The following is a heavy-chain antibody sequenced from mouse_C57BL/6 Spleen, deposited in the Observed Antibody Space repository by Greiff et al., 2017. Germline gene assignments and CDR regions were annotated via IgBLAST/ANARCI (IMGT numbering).Heavy chain of an antibody. V-gene: IGHV1-64*01. CDR3: ARATTVVATDY. CDR1: GYTFTSYW. Sequence: QVQLQQPGAELVKPGASVKLSCKASGYTFTSYWMHWVKQRPGQGLEWIGMIHPNSGSNNYNEKFKSKATLTVDKSSSTAYMQLSSLTSEDSAVYYCARATTVVATDYWGQGTTLTVSS. CDR2: IHPNSGSN. J-gene: IGHJ2*01. D-gene: IGHD1-1*01.